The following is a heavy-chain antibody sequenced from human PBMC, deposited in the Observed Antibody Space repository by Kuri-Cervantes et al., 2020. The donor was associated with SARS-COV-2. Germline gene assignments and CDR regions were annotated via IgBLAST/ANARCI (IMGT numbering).Heavy chain of an antibody. CDR2: IIPIFGTA. CDR1: GGTFSSYA. CDR3: ARIFGADFVFWCGYSDTVGWFVP. Sequence: SSVKVSCKDSGGTFSSYAISWVRQAPGQGLEWMGGIIPIFGTANYAQKFQGRVTIPTDESTSTAYMELSSLRSEDTAVYYCARIFGADFVFWCGYSDTVGWFVPWGQGTLVTVSS. D-gene: IGHD3-3*01. V-gene: IGHV1-69*05. J-gene: IGHJ5*02.